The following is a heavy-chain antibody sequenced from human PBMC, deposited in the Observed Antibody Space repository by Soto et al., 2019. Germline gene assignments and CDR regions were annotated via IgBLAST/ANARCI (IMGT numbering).Heavy chain of an antibody. D-gene: IGHD6-13*01. V-gene: IGHV4-31*03. Sequence: SETLSLTCTVSGGSISSGGYYWSWIRQHPGKGLEWIGYIYYSGSTYYNPSLKSRVTISVDTSKNQFSLKLSSVTAADTVVYYCARTAAAGLNFDYWGQGTLVTVSS. CDR3: ARTAAAGLNFDY. CDR1: GGSISSGGYY. CDR2: IYYSGST. J-gene: IGHJ4*02.